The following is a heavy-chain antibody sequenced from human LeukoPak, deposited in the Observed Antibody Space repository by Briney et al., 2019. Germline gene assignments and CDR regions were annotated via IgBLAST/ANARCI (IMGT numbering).Heavy chain of an antibody. V-gene: IGHV3-21*01. CDR3: ARDLGFDY. Sequence: PGGSLRLSCAASGXTFSSYTMNWVRQAPGKGLEWVSSITSSSTSIYYADSVKGRFTISRDNAKNSLYLQMNSLRAEDTAVYYCARDLGFDYWGQGTQVTVSS. CDR1: GXTFSSYT. J-gene: IGHJ4*02. CDR2: ITSSSTSI.